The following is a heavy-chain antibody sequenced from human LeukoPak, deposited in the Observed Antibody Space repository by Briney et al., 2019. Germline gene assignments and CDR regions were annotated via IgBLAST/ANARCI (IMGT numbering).Heavy chain of an antibody. J-gene: IGHJ6*03. CDR1: GYTFTSYG. V-gene: IGHV1-18*01. D-gene: IGHD3-10*01. Sequence: ASVKVSCKASGYTFTSYGISWVRQAPGQGVEWMGWISAYNGNTNYAQKLQGRVTMTTDTSTSTAYMELRSLRSDATAVYYCARLYYYGSGSYADYYMDVWGKGTTVTISS. CDR2: ISAYNGNT. CDR3: ARLYYYGSGSYADYYMDV.